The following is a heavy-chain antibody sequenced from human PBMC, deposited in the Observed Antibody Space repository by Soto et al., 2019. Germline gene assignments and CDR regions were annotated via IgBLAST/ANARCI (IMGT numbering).Heavy chain of an antibody. D-gene: IGHD5-12*01. CDR2: IRSKAYGGTK. J-gene: IGHJ6*02. CDR1: GFTFGDYA. CDR3: TIAQRYSGRRPGDYYYGMDV. V-gene: IGHV3-49*04. Sequence: PGGSLRLSCTASGFTFGDYAMSWVRQAPGKGLEWVGFIRSKAYGGTKEYAASVKGRFTISRDDSKSMAYLQMNSLKTEDTAVYYRTIAQRYSGRRPGDYYYGMDVWGQGTTVTVS.